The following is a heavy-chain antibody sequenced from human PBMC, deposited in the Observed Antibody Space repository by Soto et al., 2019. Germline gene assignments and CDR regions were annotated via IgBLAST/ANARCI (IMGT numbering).Heavy chain of an antibody. V-gene: IGHV1-69*13. D-gene: IGHD6-19*01. CDR2: IIPIFGTA. CDR1: GGTFSSYA. J-gene: IGHJ1*01. Sequence: SVKVSCKASGGTFSSYAISWVRQAPGQGLEWMGGIIPIFGTANYAQKFQGRVTITADESTSTAYMELSSLRSEDTAVYYCAREGSGPGGIAVPRELFQHWGQGTLVTVPS. CDR3: AREGSGPGGIAVPRELFQH.